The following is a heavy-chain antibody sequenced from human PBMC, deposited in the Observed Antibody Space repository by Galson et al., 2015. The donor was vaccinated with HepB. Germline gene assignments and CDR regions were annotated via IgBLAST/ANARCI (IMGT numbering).Heavy chain of an antibody. D-gene: IGHD6-19*01. CDR2: INPNSGGT. CDR1: GYTFTGYY. Sequence: SVKVSCKASGYTFTGYYMHWVRQAPGQGLEWMGWINPNSGGTNYAQKFQGRVTMTRDTSISTAYMELSRLRSDDTAVYYCARVSNLYSSGWHVGYWGQGTLVTVSS. V-gene: IGHV1-2*02. J-gene: IGHJ4*02. CDR3: ARVSNLYSSGWHVGY.